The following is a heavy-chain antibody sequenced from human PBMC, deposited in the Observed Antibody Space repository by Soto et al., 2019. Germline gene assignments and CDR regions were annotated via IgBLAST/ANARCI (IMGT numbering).Heavy chain of an antibody. V-gene: IGHV4-39*01. CDR3: ARQPTTGDTDLWFDP. CDR2: IFYSGST. Sequence: QLQLLESGPGLVKASETLSLTCNVSGGSISTSRSYWAWIRKPPGKGLEWLANIFYSGSTYYNPSLASRVTVSVDPSKNEFSLKLRSVTAADTAVYYCARQPTTGDTDLWFDPWGQGTLVTVSS. J-gene: IGHJ5*02. CDR1: GGSISTSRSY. D-gene: IGHD2-21*01.